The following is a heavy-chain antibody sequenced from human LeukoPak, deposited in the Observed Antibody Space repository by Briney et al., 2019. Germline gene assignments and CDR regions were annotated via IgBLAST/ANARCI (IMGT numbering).Heavy chain of an antibody. CDR3: AGSSGWARYFDY. CDR1: GGSISSNSYY. V-gene: IGHV3-7*03. J-gene: IGHJ4*02. CDR2: IKQDGSEK. D-gene: IGHD6-19*01. Sequence: ETLSLTCTVSGGSISSNSYYWGWIRQPPGKGLEWVANIKQDGSEKYYVDSVKGRFTISRDNAKNSLYLQMNSLRDEDTAVYYCAGSSGWARYFDYWGQGTLVAVSS.